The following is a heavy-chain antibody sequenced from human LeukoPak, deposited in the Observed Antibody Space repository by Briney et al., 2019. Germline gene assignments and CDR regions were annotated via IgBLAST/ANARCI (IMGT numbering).Heavy chain of an antibody. CDR1: GFIFNSYG. V-gene: IGHV3-30*02. CDR2: IRYDGSNE. J-gene: IGHJ6*03. CDR3: AKEGYYYLDV. Sequence: GGSLRLSCAASGFIFNSYGMHWVRQAPGKGLEWVAFIRYDGSNECYADSVKGRFTISRDNSKNTLYLQMNSLRPEDTAVYYCAKEGYYYLDVWGKGTTVTISS.